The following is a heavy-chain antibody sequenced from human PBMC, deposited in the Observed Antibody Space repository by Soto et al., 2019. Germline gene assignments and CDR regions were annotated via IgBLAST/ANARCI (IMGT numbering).Heavy chain of an antibody. D-gene: IGHD3-3*01. J-gene: IGHJ3*02. CDR2: IIPIFGTA. V-gene: IGHV1-69*13. CDR1: GGTFSSYA. CDR3: AREILRNPKNHNKNPTRAFDI. Sequence: GXSVKVSCNASGGTFSSYASSLVRQAPGQGLECMGGIIPIFGTANYAQKFQGRVTITADESTSTAYMELSSLRSEDKAVYYCAREILRNPKNHNKNPTRAFDIWGQGTMVTVSS.